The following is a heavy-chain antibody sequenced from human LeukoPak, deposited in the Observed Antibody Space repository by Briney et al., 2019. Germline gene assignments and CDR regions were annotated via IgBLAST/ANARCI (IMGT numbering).Heavy chain of an antibody. D-gene: IGHD2-15*01. CDR2: IHYSGST. Sequence: SETLSLTCTVSGGSISSSSYNWGWIRQPPGKGLEWIGNIHYSGSTYYNPSLESRVTISVDTSKNQFSLKLNSVTVADTAVYYCARRGSRGHYMDVWGKGTTVTVSS. J-gene: IGHJ6*03. CDR3: ARRGSRGHYMDV. CDR1: GGSISSSSYN. V-gene: IGHV4-39*01.